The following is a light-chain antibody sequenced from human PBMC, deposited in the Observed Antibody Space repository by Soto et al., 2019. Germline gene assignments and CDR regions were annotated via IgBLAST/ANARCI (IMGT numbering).Light chain of an antibody. V-gene: IGKV1-39*01. CDR3: QHSYSAPYT. CDR1: QSVSSY. J-gene: IGKJ2*01. Sequence: DIQMTQSPSSLSASVGDRVTITCRASQSVSSYLNWYQQKPGKAPKLLIYAASSLQGGVPSRFSGSGSGTDFTLTISSLQPEDFATYFCQHSYSAPYTFGQGTKLEIK. CDR2: AAS.